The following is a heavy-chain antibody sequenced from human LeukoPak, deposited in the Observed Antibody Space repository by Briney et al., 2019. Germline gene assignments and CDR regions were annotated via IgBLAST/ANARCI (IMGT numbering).Heavy chain of an antibody. Sequence: PGRSLRLSCAASGFTFSSYGMHWVRQAPGKGLEWVAVISYDGSNKYYADSVKGRFTISRDNSKNTLYLQMNSLRAEDTAVYYCARDPSFPNGSGSYYNVLDYWGQGTLVTVSS. CDR2: ISYDGSNK. V-gene: IGHV3-30*03. CDR3: ARDPSFPNGSGSYYNVLDY. J-gene: IGHJ4*02. CDR1: GFTFSSYG. D-gene: IGHD3-10*01.